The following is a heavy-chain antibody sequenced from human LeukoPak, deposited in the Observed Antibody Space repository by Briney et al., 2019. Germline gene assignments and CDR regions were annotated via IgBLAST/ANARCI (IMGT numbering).Heavy chain of an antibody. CDR2: ISSSSSTI. D-gene: IGHD3-10*01. CDR1: GFTFSSYS. Sequence: AVSLRLSWAASGFTFSSYSMNWVRQAAGKGLESVSYISSSSSTIYYAHSVKRRFTISRDNAKNSMYLPMNSLRDEDTAVYYCARVGFGYWGQGTLVTVSS. J-gene: IGHJ4*02. V-gene: IGHV3-48*02. CDR3: ARVGFGY.